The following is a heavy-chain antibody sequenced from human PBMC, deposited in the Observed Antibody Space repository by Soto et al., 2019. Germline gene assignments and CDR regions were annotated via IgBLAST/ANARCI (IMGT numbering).Heavy chain of an antibody. D-gene: IGHD6-13*01. CDR1: GFTFSNYA. V-gene: IGHV3-23*01. J-gene: IGHJ4*02. CDR3: AKEGSVTAALDY. CDR2: LTGSGGAT. Sequence: EVQLLESGGGLVQPGGSLRLSCAASGFTFSNYAMSWVRQAPGKGLEWVSGLTGSGGATYYADSVKGRLTISRDNSNNSLYLQMNSLRAEDTAVYYCAKEGSVTAALDYWGQGILVTVCS.